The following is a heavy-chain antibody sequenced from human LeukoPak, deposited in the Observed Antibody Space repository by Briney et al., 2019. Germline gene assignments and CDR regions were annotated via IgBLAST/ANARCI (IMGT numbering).Heavy chain of an antibody. CDR3: ARVSLAYYDSSGKNIFDY. CDR2: INPNSGGT. CDR1: GYTFTGYY. V-gene: IGHV1-2*02. Sequence: ASVKVSCKASGYTFTGYYMHWVRQAPGQGLEWMGWINPNSGGTNYAQKFQGRVTMTRDTSISTAYMELSRLRSDDTAVYYCARVSLAYYDSSGKNIFDYWGLGTLVTVSS. D-gene: IGHD3-22*01. J-gene: IGHJ4*02.